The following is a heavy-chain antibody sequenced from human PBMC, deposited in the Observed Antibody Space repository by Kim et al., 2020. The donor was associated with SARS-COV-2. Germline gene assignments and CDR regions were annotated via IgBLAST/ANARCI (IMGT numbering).Heavy chain of an antibody. CDR2: ISSSSSYI. V-gene: IGHV3-21*01. Sequence: GGSLRLSCAASGFTFSSYSMNWVRQAPGKGLEWVSSISSSSSYIYYADSVKGRFTISRDNAKNSLYLQMNSLRAEDTAVYYCARDLCEHDGMPVAGPWGQGTLVTVSS. CDR3: ARDLCEHDGMPVAGP. CDR1: GFTFSSYS. D-gene: IGHD6-19*01. J-gene: IGHJ5*02.